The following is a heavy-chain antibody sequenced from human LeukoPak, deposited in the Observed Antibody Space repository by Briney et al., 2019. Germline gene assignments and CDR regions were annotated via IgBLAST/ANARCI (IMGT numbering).Heavy chain of an antibody. CDR1: GFTFSSYA. CDR2: ISYDGSNK. D-gene: IGHD3-3*01. CDR3: AKDGYYDFWSGPRPYYFDY. J-gene: IGHJ4*02. V-gene: IGHV3-30-3*01. Sequence: PGGSLRLSCAASGFTFSSYAMHWVRQAPGKGLEWVAVISYDGSNKYYADSVKGRFTISRDNSKNTLYLQMNSLRAEDTAVYYCAKDGYYDFWSGPRPYYFDYWGQGTLVTVSS.